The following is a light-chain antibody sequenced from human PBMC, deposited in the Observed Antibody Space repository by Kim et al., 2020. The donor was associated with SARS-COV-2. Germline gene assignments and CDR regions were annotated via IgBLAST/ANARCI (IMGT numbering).Light chain of an antibody. CDR3: QSYDSSLSAVV. CDR2: GNS. V-gene: IGLV1-40*01. Sequence: RVTIPCNGSSSNIGAGYDVHWYQQLPGTAPKLLIYGNSNRPSGVPDRFSGSKSGTSASLAITGLQAEDEADYYCQSYDSSLSAVVFGGGTQLTVL. J-gene: IGLJ2*01. CDR1: SSNIGAGYD.